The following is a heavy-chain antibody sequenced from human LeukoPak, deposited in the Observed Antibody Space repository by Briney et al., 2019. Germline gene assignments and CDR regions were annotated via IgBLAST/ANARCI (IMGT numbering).Heavy chain of an antibody. D-gene: IGHD3-3*01. J-gene: IGHJ4*02. CDR3: AKENDFVD. Sequence: GGSLRLSCAASGFTFSNYDMHWVRQAPGKGLEWVAVISYDGTNKYYADSVKGRFTISRDNSKSTLYLQMNSLRAEDTAVYYCAKENDFVDGGQGTLVTV. CDR1: GFTFSNYD. CDR2: ISYDGTNK. V-gene: IGHV3-30*18.